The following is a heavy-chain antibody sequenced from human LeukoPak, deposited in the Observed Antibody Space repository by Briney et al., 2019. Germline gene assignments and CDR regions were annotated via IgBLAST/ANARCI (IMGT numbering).Heavy chain of an antibody. V-gene: IGHV1-46*01. J-gene: IGHJ4*02. CDR3: ARGLLSGDLEDDY. CDR1: GYTFTSYY. D-gene: IGHD3-10*01. CDR2: INPSGGST. Sequence: ASVKVSCKASGYTFTSYYMHWVRQAPGQGLEWMGIINPSGGSTSYAQKFQGRVTMTRDTSISTAYMELSRLRSDDTAVYYCARGLLSGDLEDDYWGQGTLVTVSA.